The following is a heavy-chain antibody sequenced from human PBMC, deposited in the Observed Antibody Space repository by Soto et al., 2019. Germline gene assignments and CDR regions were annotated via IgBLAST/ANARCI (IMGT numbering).Heavy chain of an antibody. D-gene: IGHD3-3*01. V-gene: IGHV1-46*03. Sequence: ASVKVSCKASGYTFTSYYMHWVRQAPGQGLEWMGIINPSGGSTSYAQKFQGRVTMTRDTSTSTVYMELSSLRSEDTAVYYCAREGRITIFGVANYYYYYMDVWGKGTTVTVSS. CDR1: GYTFTSYY. CDR3: AREGRITIFGVANYYYYYMDV. J-gene: IGHJ6*03. CDR2: INPSGGST.